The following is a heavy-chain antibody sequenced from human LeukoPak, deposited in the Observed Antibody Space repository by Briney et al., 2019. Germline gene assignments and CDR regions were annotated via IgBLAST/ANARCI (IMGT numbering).Heavy chain of an antibody. CDR2: ISSSSSYI. Sequence: GGFLRLXCAASGFTFSSYSMNWVRQAPGKGLEWVSSISSSSSYIYYADSVKGRFTISRDNAKNSLYLQMNSLRAEDTAVYYCASPPYGDWDYYYMDVWGKGTTVTVSS. V-gene: IGHV3-21*01. D-gene: IGHD4-17*01. CDR1: GFTFSSYS. J-gene: IGHJ6*03. CDR3: ASPPYGDWDYYYMDV.